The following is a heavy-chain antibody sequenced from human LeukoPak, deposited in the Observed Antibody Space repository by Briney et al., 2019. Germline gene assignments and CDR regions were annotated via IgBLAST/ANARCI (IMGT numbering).Heavy chain of an antibody. CDR1: GYTFTSYD. CDR3: ASRYCSSTSCRLNWFDP. CDR2: MNPNSGNT. V-gene: IGHV1-8*01. D-gene: IGHD2-2*01. Sequence: GASVKVSYKASGYTFTSYDINWVRQATGQGLEWMGWMNPNSGNTGYAQKFQGRVTMTRNTSISTAYMELSSLRSEDTAVYYCASRYCSSTSCRLNWFDPWGQGTLVTVSS. J-gene: IGHJ5*02.